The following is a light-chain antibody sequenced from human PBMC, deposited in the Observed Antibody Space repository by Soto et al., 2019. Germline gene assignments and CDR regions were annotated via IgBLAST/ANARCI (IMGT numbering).Light chain of an antibody. V-gene: IGKV1-5*03. CDR3: QQSWT. CDR2: KAS. J-gene: IGKJ1*01. Sequence: DIQMTQSPSTLSASVGDRVTITCRASQSISSWLAWYQQKPGKAPKLLIYKASSLESGVPSRFSGSGSGTEFTLIISSLQPDDLAIYYCQQSWTFGQGTKVELK. CDR1: QSISSW.